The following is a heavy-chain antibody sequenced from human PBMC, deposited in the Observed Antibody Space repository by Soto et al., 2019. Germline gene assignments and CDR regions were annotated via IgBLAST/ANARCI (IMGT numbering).Heavy chain of an antibody. V-gene: IGHV1-2*02. D-gene: IGHD1-26*01. CDR3: GRGRSGQIVVFF. J-gene: IGHJ4*02. CDR2: IGPETGAT. Sequence: ASVKVSCKASGYTFTGHYIHWVRQAPEQGPEWMGEIGPETGATRYAQKLQGRVTMTRDMSITTVYMELNNLSPDDTAVYYCGRGRSGQIVVFFWGQGTPVTVSS. CDR1: GYTFTGHY.